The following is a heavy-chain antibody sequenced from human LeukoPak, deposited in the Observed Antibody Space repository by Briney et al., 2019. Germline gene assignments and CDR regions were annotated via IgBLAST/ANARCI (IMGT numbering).Heavy chain of an antibody. J-gene: IGHJ4*02. V-gene: IGHV3-30*04. Sequence: GRSLRLSCAASGFTFSSYAMHWVRQAPGKGLEWMAFISYDGSTKYYSDSVKGRFTISRDNSKNTLCLQMNSLRAEDTAVYYCARGEAVSYYFDSSVYYPFDYWGQGTLVTVSS. D-gene: IGHD3-22*01. CDR1: GFTFSSYA. CDR2: ISYDGSTK. CDR3: ARGEAVSYYFDSSVYYPFDY.